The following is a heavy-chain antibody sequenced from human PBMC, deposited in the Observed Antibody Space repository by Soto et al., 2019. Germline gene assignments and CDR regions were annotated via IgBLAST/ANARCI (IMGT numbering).Heavy chain of an antibody. D-gene: IGHD4-17*01. J-gene: IGHJ6*02. CDR2: INGYNGNT. CDR3: AREGDYPYYYYGMDV. Sequence: QVQLVQSGAEVKKHGASVKVSCKACGFTFTRYGITWVRQARGQGLEWMGWINGYNGNTKYAQKLQGRVTMTTDTSRSTAYMELRSLTSDDTAVYYCAREGDYPYYYYGMDVWGQGTTVTVSS. V-gene: IGHV1-18*01. CDR1: GFTFTRYG.